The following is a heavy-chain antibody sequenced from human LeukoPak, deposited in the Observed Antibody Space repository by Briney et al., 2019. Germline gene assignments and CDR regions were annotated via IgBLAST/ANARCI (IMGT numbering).Heavy chain of an antibody. Sequence: PSETLSLTCTVSGGSVNNDDYYWSWIRQPPGKGLEWIAYIYYSGSASYNPSLRSRVSISIDTSKNLFSLKLSSVTAADTAVYYCARSGVGGSRYYYYMDVWGKGTTVTVSS. V-gene: IGHV4-30-4*08. J-gene: IGHJ6*03. CDR2: IYYSGSA. D-gene: IGHD1-26*01. CDR3: ARSGVGGSRYYYYMDV. CDR1: GGSVNNDDYY.